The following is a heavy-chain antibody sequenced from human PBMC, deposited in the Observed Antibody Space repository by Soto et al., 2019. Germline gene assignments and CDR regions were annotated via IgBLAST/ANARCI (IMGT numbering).Heavy chain of an antibody. D-gene: IGHD3-22*01. Sequence: QVQLVESGGGVVQPGRSLRLSCAASGFTFSSYAMHWVRQAPGKGLEWVAVISFYGDNEYYADSVKGRFTISRDNSKNTLSLQMNTLGAEDTAVYYCARSRTYYSDSSGFDYWGQGTLVTVSS. CDR2: ISFYGDNE. J-gene: IGHJ4*02. V-gene: IGHV3-30-3*01. CDR1: GFTFSSYA. CDR3: ARSRTYYSDSSGFDY.